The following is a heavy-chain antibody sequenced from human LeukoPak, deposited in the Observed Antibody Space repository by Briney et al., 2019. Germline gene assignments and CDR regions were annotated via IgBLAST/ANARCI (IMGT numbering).Heavy chain of an antibody. CDR2: INHSGST. Sequence: SETLSLTCAVYGGSFSGYYLSWIRQPPGKGLEWIGEINHSGSTNYNPSLKSRVSISVDTSKNQFSLKLSSVTAADTAVYYCAREGGYSGYDRGYFDYWGQGTLVTVSS. D-gene: IGHD5-12*01. V-gene: IGHV4-34*01. J-gene: IGHJ4*02. CDR1: GGSFSGYY. CDR3: AREGGYSGYDRGYFDY.